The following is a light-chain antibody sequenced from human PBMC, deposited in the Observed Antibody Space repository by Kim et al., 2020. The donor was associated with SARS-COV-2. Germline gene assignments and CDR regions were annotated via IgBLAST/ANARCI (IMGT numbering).Light chain of an antibody. CDR2: YDR. CDR1: DIRAHS. Sequence: ALVQAATVTCEGNDIRAHSGYWYLQRPGQAPLLFMYYDRARPSGIPERFSGSETATTATLTISRVEAEDEADYSCQVCDTDADHYVFGTGTKVTVL. J-gene: IGLJ1*01. CDR3: QVCDTDADHYV. V-gene: IGLV3-21*01.